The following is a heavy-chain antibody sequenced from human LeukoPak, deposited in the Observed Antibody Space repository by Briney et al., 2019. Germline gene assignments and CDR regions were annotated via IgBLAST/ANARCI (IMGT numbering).Heavy chain of an antibody. CDR3: ARGGSSSPPGLDA. D-gene: IGHD6-13*01. Sequence: ASVKVSCKAAGFPFTTYGVTWVRQAPGQGGEGRGWISAYNGNTNYAQKFRDRVIMTTDTSTTTVYMELWSLTSDDTAVYYCARGGSSSPPGLDAWGQGTTVTVSS. V-gene: IGHV1-18*01. CDR2: ISAYNGNT. CDR1: GFPFTTYG. J-gene: IGHJ6*02.